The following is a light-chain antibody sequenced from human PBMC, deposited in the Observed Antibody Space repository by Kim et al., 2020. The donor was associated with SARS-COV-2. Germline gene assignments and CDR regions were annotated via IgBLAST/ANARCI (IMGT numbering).Light chain of an antibody. J-gene: IGLJ3*02. CDR3: NSWDSSDNPWV. CDR1: SLRSYY. V-gene: IGLV3-19*02. CDR2: GKN. Sequence: SSELTQDPAVSVALGQTVRITCQGDSLRSYYASWYQEKPGQAPVRVIYGKNNRPSGIPDRFSGSSSGNTASLTITGAQAEDEADYYCNSWDSSDNPWVFGGGTQLTVL.